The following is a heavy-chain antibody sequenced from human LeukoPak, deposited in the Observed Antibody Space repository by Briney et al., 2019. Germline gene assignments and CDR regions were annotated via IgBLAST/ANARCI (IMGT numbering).Heavy chain of an antibody. CDR1: GFTVSSNY. D-gene: IGHD6-13*01. CDR3: AASSWYGVVDY. J-gene: IGHJ4*02. V-gene: IGHV3-53*01. CDR2: IYSGGST. Sequence: PGGSLRLSCAASGFTVSSNYMNWVRQAPGKGLEWVSVIYSGGSTYYADSVKGRFTISRDNSKNTLYLQMNSLRAEDTAVYYCAASSWYGVVDYWGQGTLVTVSS.